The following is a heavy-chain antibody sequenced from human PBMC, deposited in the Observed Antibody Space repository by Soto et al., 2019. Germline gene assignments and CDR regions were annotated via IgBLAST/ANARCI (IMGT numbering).Heavy chain of an antibody. CDR3: ARDTGYLDY. J-gene: IGHJ4*02. Sequence: ASVKVSCKASGYTFTSYSTTWVRQAPGQGLEWMGWISAYNGDTHYAQKFQGRVTMTTDTSTSTAYMDLRSLRSDDTAVYYCARDTGYLDYWGQGTLVTVSS. V-gene: IGHV1-18*01. CDR2: ISAYNGDT. CDR1: GYTFTSYS. D-gene: IGHD2-8*02.